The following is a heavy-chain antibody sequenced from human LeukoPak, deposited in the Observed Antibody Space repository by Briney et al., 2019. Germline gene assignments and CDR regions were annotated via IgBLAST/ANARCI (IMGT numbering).Heavy chain of an antibody. CDR2: IYPADSDT. V-gene: IGHV5-51*01. CDR1: GYTFTNYW. D-gene: IGHD6-13*01. CDR3: ARLKTSSWGPTWYFDL. Sequence: GESLKISCKDSGYTFTNYWIGWVRQMPGKGLECMGIIYPADSDTKYSPSFQGQVTISADKSINTAYLQWNSLKASDTAMYYCARLKTSSWGPTWYFDLWGRGTLVTVSS. J-gene: IGHJ2*01.